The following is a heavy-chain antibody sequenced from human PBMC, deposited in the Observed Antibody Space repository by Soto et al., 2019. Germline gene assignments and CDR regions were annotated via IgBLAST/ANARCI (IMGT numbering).Heavy chain of an antibody. CDR1: GFTFSSYA. Sequence: VQLLESGGGLVQPGGSLRLSCAASGFTFSSYAMSWVRQAPGKGLEWVSAISGSGGSTYYADSVKGRFTISRDNSKNTLYLQMNSLRAEDTAVYYCASAPSGYDLRFYYYYMDVWGKGTTVTVSS. CDR3: ASAPSGYDLRFYYYYMDV. V-gene: IGHV3-23*01. J-gene: IGHJ6*03. CDR2: ISGSGGST. D-gene: IGHD5-12*01.